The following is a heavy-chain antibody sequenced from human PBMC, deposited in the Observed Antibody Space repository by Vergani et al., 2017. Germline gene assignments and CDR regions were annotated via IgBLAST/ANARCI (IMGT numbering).Heavy chain of an antibody. D-gene: IGHD3-9*01. CDR1: GGSFSGYY. V-gene: IGHV4-34*01. J-gene: IGHJ4*02. CDR2: INHSGST. Sequence: QVQLQQWGAGLLKPSETLSLTCAVYGGSFSGYYWSWIRLPPGKGLEWIGEINHSGSTNYNPSLKSRVTISVDTSKNQFALKLSSVTAADTAVYYCVRSQRRLAKYDYWGQGTLVTVSS. CDR3: VRSQRRLAKYDY.